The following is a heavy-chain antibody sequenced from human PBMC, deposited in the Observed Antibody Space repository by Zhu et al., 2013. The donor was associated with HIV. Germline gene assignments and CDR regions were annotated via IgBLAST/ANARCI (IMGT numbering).Heavy chain of an antibody. D-gene: IGHD5-12*01. CDR3: ARGPRYSGYAHDY. V-gene: IGHV4-34*01. J-gene: IGHJ4*02. CDR2: INHSGST. CDR1: GGSFSGYY. Sequence: QVQLQQWGAGLLKPSETLSLTCAVYGGSFSGYYWSWIRQPPGKGLEWIGEINHSGSTNYNPSLKSRVTISVDTSKNQFSLKLSSVTAADTAVYYCARGPRYSGYAHDYWGQGTLVTVSS.